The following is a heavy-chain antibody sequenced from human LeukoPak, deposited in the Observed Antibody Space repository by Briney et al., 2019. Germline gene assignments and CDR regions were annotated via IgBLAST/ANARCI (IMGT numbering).Heavy chain of an antibody. CDR3: ARDGGGIAAAPNWFDP. J-gene: IGHJ5*02. D-gene: IGHD6-25*01. V-gene: IGHV3-7*01. CDR2: IKQDGSEK. Sequence: GGSLRLSCAASGFTFSSYWMSWVRQAPGKGLEWVANIKQDGSEKYYVDPVKGRFTISRDNAKNSLYLQMNSLRAEDTAVYYCARDGGGIAAAPNWFDPWGQGTLVTVSS. CDR1: GFTFSSYW.